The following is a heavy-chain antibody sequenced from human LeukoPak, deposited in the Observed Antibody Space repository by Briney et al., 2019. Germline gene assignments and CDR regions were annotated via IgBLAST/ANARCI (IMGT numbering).Heavy chain of an antibody. CDR2: ISSSSSYI. CDR3: ARDGMVRGVIAPFDY. Sequence: GGSLRLSCAASGFTFSSYSMTWVRQAPGKGLEWVSSISSSSSYIYYADSVKGRFTISRDNAKNSLYLQMNSLRAEDTAVYYCARDGMVRGVIAPFDYWGQGTLVTVSS. J-gene: IGHJ4*02. CDR1: GFTFSSYS. V-gene: IGHV3-21*01. D-gene: IGHD3-10*01.